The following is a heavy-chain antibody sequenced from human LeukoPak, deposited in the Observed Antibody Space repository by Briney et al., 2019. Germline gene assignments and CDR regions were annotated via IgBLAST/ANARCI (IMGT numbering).Heavy chain of an antibody. V-gene: IGHV4-59*01. Sequence: PSETLSLTCTVSGGSISSYYWTWIRQPPGKGLEWIGYSSYSRSTNYNPSLKSRVTLLVDTSKDQFSLNLYSVTAADTAVYYCARGTDYGDSWGQGTLVTVSS. J-gene: IGHJ4*02. D-gene: IGHD2-2*01. CDR2: SSYSRST. CDR1: GGSISSYY. CDR3: ARGTDYGDS.